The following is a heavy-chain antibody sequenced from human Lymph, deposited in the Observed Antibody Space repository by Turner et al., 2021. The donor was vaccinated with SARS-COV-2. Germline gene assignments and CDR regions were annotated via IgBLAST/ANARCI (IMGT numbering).Heavy chain of an antibody. V-gene: IGHV3-30*18. J-gene: IGHJ6*02. CDR1: GFTFSGYG. CDR2: ISYDGNNE. D-gene: IGHD3-10*01. CDR3: AKDLSAGDYYYYYGMDV. Sequence: QVRLVESGGGVVQPGRSLRLSCAASGFTFSGYGMHWVRQAPGKGLEWVAVISYDGNNEHCADSVKGRFTISRDNSKNTLYLQMNSLRPDDTAVYYCAKDLSAGDYYYYYGMDVWGQGTTVTVSS.